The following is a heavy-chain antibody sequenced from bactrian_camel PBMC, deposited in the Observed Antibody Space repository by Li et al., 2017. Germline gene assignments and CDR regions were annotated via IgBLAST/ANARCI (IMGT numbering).Heavy chain of an antibody. D-gene: IGHD8*01. CDR2: INYLGGNS. Sequence: VQLVESGGGSVQAGGSLRLSCAASGYRYASYCMGWFRQAPGKEREAVALINYLGGNSFYAASAKDRFTISHDKAASTLYLQMNSLKPEDTAIYYCAAVFCAEAAVLGPPLKKDWTFGYWGQGTQVTVS. CDR1: GYRYASYC. CDR3: AAVFCAEAAVLGPPLKKDWTFGY. V-gene: IGHV3-3*01. J-gene: IGHJ6*01.